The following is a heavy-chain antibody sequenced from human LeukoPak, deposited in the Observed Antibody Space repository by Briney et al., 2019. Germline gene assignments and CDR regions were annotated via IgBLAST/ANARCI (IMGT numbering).Heavy chain of an antibody. V-gene: IGHV4-39*07. CDR2: IYYSGST. D-gene: IGHD5-18*01. Sequence: SETLSLTCIVSGGSINNNYYYWGWIRQPPGKGLEWIGSIYYSGSTYYNASLKSRVTISVDTSKNQFSLKLSSVTAADTAVYYCARSRSGYSYDHAAFEIWGQGTMVTVSS. CDR1: GGSINNNYYY. CDR3: ARSRSGYSYDHAAFEI. J-gene: IGHJ3*02.